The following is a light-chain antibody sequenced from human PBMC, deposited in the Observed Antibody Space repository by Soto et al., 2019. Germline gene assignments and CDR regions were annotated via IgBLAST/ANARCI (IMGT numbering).Light chain of an antibody. Sequence: SYELTQPLSVSVALGQTAGITCGGNNIGSKNVHWYQQKPGQAPVLVMYRDSNRPSGIPERFSGSNSGNTATLTISRAQAGDEADYYCQVWDSSTSSYVFGTGTKVTVL. CDR1: NIGSKN. J-gene: IGLJ1*01. CDR3: QVWDSSTSSYV. V-gene: IGLV3-9*01. CDR2: RDS.